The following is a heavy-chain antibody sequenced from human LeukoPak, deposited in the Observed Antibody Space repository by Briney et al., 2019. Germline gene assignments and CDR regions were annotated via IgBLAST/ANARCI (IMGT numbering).Heavy chain of an antibody. D-gene: IGHD4-17*01. CDR3: ARAGGSTVSHSDY. CDR1: GFTFSSYS. J-gene: IGHJ4*02. CDR2: IRSSTSHI. V-gene: IGHV3-21*01. Sequence: GGSLRLSCAASGFTFSSYSMNWIRQAPGKGLEWVSSIRSSTSHIYYADSVKGRFTISKDNAKNSLYLQMNSLRAEDTAVYYCARAGGSTVSHSDYWGQGTLVTVSS.